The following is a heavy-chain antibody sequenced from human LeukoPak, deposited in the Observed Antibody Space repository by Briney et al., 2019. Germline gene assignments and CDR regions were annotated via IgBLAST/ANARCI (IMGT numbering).Heavy chain of an antibody. CDR3: ARHDSSGSLYYFDY. CDR1: GFTFDDYA. Sequence: GGSLRLSCAASGFTFDDYAMHWVRQPPGKGLEWVSGIGWNSGSIGYADSVKGRFTISRDNAKNSLYLQMNSLRAEDTALYHCARHDSSGSLYYFDYWGQGTLVTVSS. CDR2: IGWNSGSI. D-gene: IGHD3-22*01. V-gene: IGHV3-9*01. J-gene: IGHJ4*02.